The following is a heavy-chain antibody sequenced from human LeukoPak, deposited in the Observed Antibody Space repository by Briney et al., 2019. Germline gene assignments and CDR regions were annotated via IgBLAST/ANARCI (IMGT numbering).Heavy chain of an antibody. CDR1: GFTFSSYW. Sequence: GGSLRLSCAASGFTFSSYWMSWVRQAPGKGLEWVANIKQDGSEKYYVDSVKGRFTISRDNSKNTLYLQMNSLRAEDTAVYYCAKGWWLRFLDYWGQGTLVTVSS. J-gene: IGHJ4*02. CDR3: AKGWWLRFLDY. CDR2: IKQDGSEK. D-gene: IGHD5-12*01. V-gene: IGHV3-7*03.